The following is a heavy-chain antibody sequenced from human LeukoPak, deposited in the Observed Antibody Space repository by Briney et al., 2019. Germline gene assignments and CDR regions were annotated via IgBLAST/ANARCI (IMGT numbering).Heavy chain of an antibody. CDR2: IYYSGST. V-gene: IGHV4-59*01. D-gene: IGHD6-6*01. CDR3: ARRRGSSAHYYYYMDV. CDR1: GGSISSYY. J-gene: IGHJ6*03. Sequence: KPSETLSLTCTVSGGSISSYYWSWIRQPPGKGLEWIGYIYYSGSTNYNPSLKSRVTISVDTSKNQFSLKLSSVTAADTAVYYCARRRGSSAHYYYYMDVWGKGTTVTVSS.